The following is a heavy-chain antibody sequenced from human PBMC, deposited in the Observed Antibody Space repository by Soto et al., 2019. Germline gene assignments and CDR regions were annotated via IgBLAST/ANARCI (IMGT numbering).Heavy chain of an antibody. J-gene: IGHJ4*02. Sequence: PSETLSLTCTVSGGSISSSSYYWGWIRQPPGKGLEWIGSIYYSGSTYYNPSLKSRVTISVDTSKNQFSLKLSSVTAADTAVYYCSMVRGVIRSGTIDYWGQGTLVTISS. CDR2: IYYSGST. D-gene: IGHD3-10*01. V-gene: IGHV4-39*01. CDR1: GGSISSSSYY. CDR3: SMVRGVIRSGTIDY.